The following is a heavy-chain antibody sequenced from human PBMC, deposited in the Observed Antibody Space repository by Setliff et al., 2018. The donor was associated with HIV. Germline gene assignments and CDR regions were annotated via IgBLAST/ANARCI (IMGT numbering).Heavy chain of an antibody. CDR2: MDYSGAT. CDR3: ARRFEQWLAFDY. CDR1: GGSISSSDHR. D-gene: IGHD6-19*01. Sequence: SETLSLTCSVSGGSISSSDHRWDWIRQPPEKGLEWIGGMDYSGATNYNPSLKSRVTMSVDTSKNQVSLRLSSVTASDTAIYYCARRFEQWLAFDYWGQGTLVTVSS. V-gene: IGHV4-39*01. J-gene: IGHJ4*02.